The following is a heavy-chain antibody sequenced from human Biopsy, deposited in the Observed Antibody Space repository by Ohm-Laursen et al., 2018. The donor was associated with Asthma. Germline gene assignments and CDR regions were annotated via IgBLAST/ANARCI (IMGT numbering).Heavy chain of an antibody. J-gene: IGHJ4*02. V-gene: IGHV3-30*18. Sequence: SLRLSCAAFGFTFRNFGMHWVRQAPGKGLDWVAVISFDGTNRNYTDSVKGRFTISRDKSDNTLYLQMNSLTAEDTAVYHCAKDERAYYGSDSKYMQPVPLGDWGQGTVVIVSA. CDR1: GFTFRNFG. CDR3: AKDERAYYGSDSKYMQPVPLGD. D-gene: IGHD2-21*01. CDR2: ISFDGTNR.